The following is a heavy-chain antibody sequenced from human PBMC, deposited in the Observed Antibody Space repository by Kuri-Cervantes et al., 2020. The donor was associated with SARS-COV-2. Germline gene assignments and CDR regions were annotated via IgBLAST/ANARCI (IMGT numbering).Heavy chain of an antibody. V-gene: IGHV4-39*01. CDR3: ARHEWEPYYFDY. CDR2: IYYSGST. D-gene: IGHD1-26*01. CDR1: GGSISSSSYY. Sequence: SETLSLTCTVSGGSISSSSYYWGWIRQPPGKGLEWIGSIYYSGSTYYNPSLKSRVTIPVDTSKNQFSLKLSSVTAADTAVYYCARHEWEPYYFDYWGQGTLVTDSS. J-gene: IGHJ4*02.